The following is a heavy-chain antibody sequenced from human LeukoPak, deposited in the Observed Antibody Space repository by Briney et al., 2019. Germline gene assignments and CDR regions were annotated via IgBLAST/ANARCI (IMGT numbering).Heavy chain of an antibody. CDR1: GGSISSSNW. CDR2: IYHSGST. Sequence: PSGTLSLTCAVSGGSISSSNWWSWVRQPPGKGLEGIGGIYHSGSTNYNPSLKGRVTISGDKAKNQFSLKLNSVTAADTAVYYCARHSGDGYNRPFDYWGQGSLVTVSS. CDR3: ARHSGDGYNRPFDY. V-gene: IGHV4-4*02. J-gene: IGHJ4*02. D-gene: IGHD5-24*01.